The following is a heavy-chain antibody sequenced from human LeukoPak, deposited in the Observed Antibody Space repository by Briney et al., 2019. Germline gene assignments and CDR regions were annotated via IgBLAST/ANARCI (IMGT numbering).Heavy chain of an antibody. CDR1: GYTFTSYD. CDR3: AVGGYNLVD. CDR2: MNPNSGNT. V-gene: IGHV1-8*03. Sequence: ASLKISCKASGYTFTSYDINWVRQAPGHGLEWMGWMNPNSGNTGYAQKFQGRVTITRNTSISTAYMELSSRSSEQTDVDYCAVGGYNLVDWGQGTMVTVSS. J-gene: IGHJ4*02. D-gene: IGHD3-22*01.